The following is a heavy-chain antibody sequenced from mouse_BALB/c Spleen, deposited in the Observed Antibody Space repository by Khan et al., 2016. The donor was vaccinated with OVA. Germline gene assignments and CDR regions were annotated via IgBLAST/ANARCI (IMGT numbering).Heavy chain of an antibody. D-gene: IGHD1-1*02. CDR3: ARMVRK. CDR2: IDPANGST. V-gene: IGHV14-3*02. J-gene: IGHJ2*01. CDR1: GLNLKDTY. Sequence: VQLQQSGAELVQSGATVKLSCTASGLNLKDTYMHWLKQWPGQGLEWIGRIDPANGSTNYHPKFQGKATITADTSASPAYLQLSSLTPEDTAVYDCARMVRKWGQGTTLTVSA.